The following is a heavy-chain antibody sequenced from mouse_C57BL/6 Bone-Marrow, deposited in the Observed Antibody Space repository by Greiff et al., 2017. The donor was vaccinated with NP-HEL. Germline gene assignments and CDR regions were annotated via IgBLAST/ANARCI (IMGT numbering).Heavy chain of an antibody. CDR3: ARSIYYDYADVPLYAMDY. D-gene: IGHD2-4*01. CDR2: IRNTANGYTT. J-gene: IGHJ4*01. Sequence: EVKLVESGGGLVQPGGSLSLSCAASGFTFTDYYMSWVRQPPGKALEWLGFIRNTANGYTTEYSASVKGRFTISRDNSQSILYLQMNALSAEDSATYYCARSIYYDYADVPLYAMDYWGQGTSVTVSS. CDR1: GFTFTDYY. V-gene: IGHV7-3*01.